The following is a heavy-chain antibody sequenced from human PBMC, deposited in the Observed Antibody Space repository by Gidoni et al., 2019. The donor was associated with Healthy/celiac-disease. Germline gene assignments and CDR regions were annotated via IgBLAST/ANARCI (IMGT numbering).Heavy chain of an antibody. D-gene: IGHD3-10*01. CDR1: GFTFTSSA. V-gene: IGHV1-58*01. CDR3: AAAGSSNYYYGMDV. Sequence: QMQLVQSGPEVKKPGTAVKVSCKASGFTFTSSAVQWVRQARGQRLEWIGWIVVGRGTTNYAQKFQERVTIPRDMSTSTAYMELSSLRSEDTAVYYCAAAGSSNYYYGMDVWGQGTTVTVSS. CDR2: IVVGRGTT. J-gene: IGHJ6*02.